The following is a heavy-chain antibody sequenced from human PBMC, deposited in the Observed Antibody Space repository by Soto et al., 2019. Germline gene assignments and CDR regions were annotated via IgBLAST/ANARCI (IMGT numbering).Heavy chain of an antibody. J-gene: IGHJ4*02. CDR2: IIPNFGKT. CDR3: ARDRALRGFDY. D-gene: IGHD3-10*01. Sequence: QVQLVQSGAEVKKPGSSVKVSCKASGGTFSNYVIAWVRQAPGQGPEWMGGIIPNFGKTNYAQKFQGRVTITADESTSTAYMELRSLRSDDTAIYYCARDRALRGFDYWGQGTLVTVSS. CDR1: GGTFSNYV. V-gene: IGHV1-69*01.